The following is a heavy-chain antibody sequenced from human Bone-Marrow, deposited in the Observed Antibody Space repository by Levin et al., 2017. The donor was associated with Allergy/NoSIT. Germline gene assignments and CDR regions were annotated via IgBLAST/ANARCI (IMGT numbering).Heavy chain of an antibody. J-gene: IGHJ6*02. V-gene: IGHV4-59*01. D-gene: IGHD3-10*01. CDR1: GDSMSPYY. CDR3: ARDSHRPVRGGIKRGYDAGIDM. Sequence: RSQTLSLTCTVSGDSMSPYYWTWIRQPPGKGLEWIGQVHYLGNTKYNPSLESRVIISVDTSKNQFSLQLTSVSAADTAVYFCARDSHRPVRGGIKRGYDAGIDMWGQGTTVTVSS. CDR2: VHYLGNT.